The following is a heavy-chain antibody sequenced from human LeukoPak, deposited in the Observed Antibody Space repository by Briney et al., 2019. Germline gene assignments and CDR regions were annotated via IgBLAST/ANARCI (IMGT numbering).Heavy chain of an antibody. V-gene: IGHV3-33*01. Sequence: PGGSLRLSCAASGFTFSSYGMHWVRQAPGKGLEWVAVIRYDGSNKYYADSVKGRFTISRDNSKNTLYLQMNSLRAEDTAVYYCAREGDTGWSYAFDIWGQGTMVTVSS. CDR3: AREGDTGWSYAFDI. CDR1: GFTFSSYG. J-gene: IGHJ3*02. CDR2: IRYDGSNK. D-gene: IGHD6-19*01.